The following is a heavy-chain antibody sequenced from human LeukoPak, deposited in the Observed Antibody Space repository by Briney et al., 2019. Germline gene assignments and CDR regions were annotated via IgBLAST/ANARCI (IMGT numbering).Heavy chain of an antibody. J-gene: IGHJ4*02. CDR3: ARAGGIAVAGEKSAYYFDY. D-gene: IGHD6-19*01. V-gene: IGHV1-2*02. CDR2: INPNSGGT. Sequence: ASVKVSCKASGYTFTGYYMHWVRQAPGQGPEWMGWINPNSGGTNYAQKFQGRVTMTRDTSISTAYMELSRLRSDDTAVYYCARAGGIAVAGEKSAYYFDYWGQGTLVTVSS. CDR1: GYTFTGYY.